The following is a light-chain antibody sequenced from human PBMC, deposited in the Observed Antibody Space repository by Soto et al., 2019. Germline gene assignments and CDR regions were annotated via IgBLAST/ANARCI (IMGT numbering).Light chain of an antibody. CDR3: QQRSNWPPWT. CDR2: SAS. V-gene: IGKV3-15*01. CDR1: QSVSSD. J-gene: IGKJ1*01. Sequence: EIVMTQSPATLSVSPGERATLSCRASQSVSSDLAWYHQKPGQAPRLLIYSASTRATGIPARFSGSGSGTEFTLTINSLQSEDFAVYYCQQRSNWPPWTFGQGTKVDIK.